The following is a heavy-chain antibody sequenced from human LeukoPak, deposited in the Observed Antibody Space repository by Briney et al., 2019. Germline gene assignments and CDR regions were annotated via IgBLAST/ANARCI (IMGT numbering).Heavy chain of an antibody. CDR3: ARAHPGYFDY. D-gene: IGHD3-10*01. Sequence: ASAKVSCKASGYTFTNYDINWVRQAPGQGLEWMGIINPSGGSTSYAQKFQGRVTMTRDMSTSTVYMELSSLRSEDTAVYYCARAHPGYFDYWGQGTLVTVSS. J-gene: IGHJ4*02. V-gene: IGHV1-46*01. CDR2: INPSGGST. CDR1: GYTFTNYD.